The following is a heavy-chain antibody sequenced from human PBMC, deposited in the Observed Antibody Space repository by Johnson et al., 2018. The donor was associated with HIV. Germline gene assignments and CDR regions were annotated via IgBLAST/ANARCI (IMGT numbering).Heavy chain of an antibody. CDR3: VRGLDI. CDR2: ISSDGSNK. V-gene: IGHV3-30*03. CDR1: GFTFSSYD. J-gene: IGHJ3*02. Sequence: QVQLVESGGGVVQPGRSLRLSCAASGFTFSSYDMHWVRQAPGKGLEWVALISSDGSNKYHADSVKGRFTISRDNSKNTLYLQMNTLRAEDTAVYYCVRGLDIWGQGTEVTVSS.